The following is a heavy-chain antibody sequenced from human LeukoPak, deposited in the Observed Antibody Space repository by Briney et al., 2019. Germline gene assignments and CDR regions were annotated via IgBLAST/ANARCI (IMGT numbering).Heavy chain of an antibody. D-gene: IGHD2-2*01. Sequence: SGGALRLSCAPSGFTFSSYSMNWVRQAPGKGLEWVSSISSSSSYIYYADSVKGRCTISRDNAKNSLYLQMTSLRAEDTAVYYCARDSHIVVVPAAVQGWFDPWGQGTLVTVSS. J-gene: IGHJ5*02. CDR2: ISSSSSYI. V-gene: IGHV3-21*01. CDR1: GFTFSSYS. CDR3: ARDSHIVVVPAAVQGWFDP.